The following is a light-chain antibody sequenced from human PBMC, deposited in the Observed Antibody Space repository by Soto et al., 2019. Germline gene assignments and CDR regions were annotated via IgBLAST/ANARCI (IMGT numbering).Light chain of an antibody. J-gene: IGKJ1*01. V-gene: IGKV1-17*03. CDR1: QGISNR. Sequence: DIQMTQSPSAMSASVGDRVIITCRASQGISNRLAWFQQKPGTVPKRLIYGSSFLATGFLSRFSGGGSGTEFSLTITSLQAEDFGTYSCLQYRRFPRTFGKGRKVDIK. CDR2: GSS. CDR3: LQYRRFPRT.